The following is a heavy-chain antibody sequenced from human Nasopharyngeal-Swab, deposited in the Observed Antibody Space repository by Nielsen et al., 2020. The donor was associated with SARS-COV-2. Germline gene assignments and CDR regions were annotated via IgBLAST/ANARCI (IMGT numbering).Heavy chain of an antibody. D-gene: IGHD3-16*01. Sequence: SETLSLTCAVYGGSLSGSYWSWIRQPPAQGLQWIGEIHHTGSTNSNPSLTSRVTISVDTSKSQSFLKLRSATAADTAVYSCANWGHAFDIWGQGTMVTVSS. CDR3: ANWGHAFDI. V-gene: IGHV4-34*01. J-gene: IGHJ3*02. CDR1: GGSLSGSY. CDR2: IHHTGST.